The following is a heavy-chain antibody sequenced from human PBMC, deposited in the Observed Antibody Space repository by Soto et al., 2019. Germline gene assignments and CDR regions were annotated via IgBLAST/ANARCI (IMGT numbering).Heavy chain of an antibody. Sequence: ASVKVSCKASGDRFTSYAMHWVRQDPGQRLEWMGWINAGNGNTKYSQKFQGRVTITRDTSASTAYMELSSLRSEDTAVYYCAREYWSSGWTNWFDPWGHGTLVTVSS. CDR1: GDRFTSYA. D-gene: IGHD6-19*01. CDR3: AREYWSSGWTNWFDP. V-gene: IGHV1-3*01. J-gene: IGHJ5*02. CDR2: INAGNGNT.